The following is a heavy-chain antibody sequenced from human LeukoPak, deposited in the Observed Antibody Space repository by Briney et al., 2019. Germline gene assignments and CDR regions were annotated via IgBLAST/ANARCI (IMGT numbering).Heavy chain of an antibody. CDR1: GFTFGDYG. CDR2: IRSEAYGGTT. V-gene: IGHV3-49*04. J-gene: IGHJ3*02. Sequence: PGRSLRLSCTGSGFTFGDYGMSWVRQAPGKGLEWVAFIRSEAYGGTTEYAASVKGRFTISRDGSKSIAYLQMNGLKTEDTAVYYCTRLSLVVVRDAFDIWGQGTMVTVSS. D-gene: IGHD3-22*01. CDR3: TRLSLVVVRDAFDI.